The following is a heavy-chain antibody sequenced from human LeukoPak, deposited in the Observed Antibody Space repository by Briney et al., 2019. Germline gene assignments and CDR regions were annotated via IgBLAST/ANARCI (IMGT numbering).Heavy chain of an antibody. J-gene: IGHJ4*02. CDR2: IYHSGST. V-gene: IGHV4-38-2*02. Sequence: SETLSLTCTVSGYSISSGYYWGWIRQPPGKGLEWIGSIYHSGSTYYNPSLKSRVSISVENQFSLKLSSVTAADTAVYYCARSKGSSSGWFGNYFDFWGQGTLVTVSS. CDR1: GYSISSGYY. D-gene: IGHD6-19*01. CDR3: ARSKGSSSGWFGNYFDF.